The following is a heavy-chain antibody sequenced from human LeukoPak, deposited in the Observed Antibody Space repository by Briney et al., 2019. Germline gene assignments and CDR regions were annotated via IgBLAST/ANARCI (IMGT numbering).Heavy chain of an antibody. CDR3: ARAIYDSSGYWGVLSGTGGLY. V-gene: IGHV3-21*04. D-gene: IGHD3-22*01. Sequence: PGGSLRLSCAASGFPFSSYSMNWVPQAPGKGLEWVSSISSSSSYTYYADSVKGRFTISRDNAKNSLYLQMNSLRAEDTAVYYCARAIYDSSGYWGVLSGTGGLYWGQGTLVTVSS. J-gene: IGHJ4*02. CDR2: ISSSSSYT. CDR1: GFPFSSYS.